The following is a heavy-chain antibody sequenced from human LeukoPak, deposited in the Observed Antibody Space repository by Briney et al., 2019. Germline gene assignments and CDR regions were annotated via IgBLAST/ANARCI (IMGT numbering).Heavy chain of an antibody. CDR2: ISYDGSNK. CDR3: ARDDPPLDY. V-gene: IGHV3-30-3*01. Sequence: PGGSLRLSCAASGFTFSNAYMNWVRQAPGKGLEWVAVISYDGSNKYYADSVKGRFTISRDNSKNTLYLQMNSLRAEDTAVYYCARDDPPLDYWGQGTLVTVSS. J-gene: IGHJ4*02. CDR1: GFTFSNAY.